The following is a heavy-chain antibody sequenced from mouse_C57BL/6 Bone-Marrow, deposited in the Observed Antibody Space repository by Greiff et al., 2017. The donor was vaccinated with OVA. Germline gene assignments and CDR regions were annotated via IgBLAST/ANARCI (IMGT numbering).Heavy chain of an antibody. J-gene: IGHJ2*01. Sequence: EVQLQQSGPELVKPGASVKISCKASGYSFTDYNMNWVKQSNGKSLEWIGEINPNYGTTSYNQKFKGKATLTVDESSSTAYMQLNSLTSEDSAVYDCAREIGFTTVRYFDYWGQGTTLTVAS. D-gene: IGHD1-1*01. CDR1: GYSFTDYN. CDR2: INPNYGTT. CDR3: AREIGFTTVRYFDY. V-gene: IGHV1-39*01.